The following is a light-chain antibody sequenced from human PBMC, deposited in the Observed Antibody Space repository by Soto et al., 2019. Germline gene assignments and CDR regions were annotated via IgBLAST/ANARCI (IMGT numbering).Light chain of an antibody. V-gene: IGKV1-9*01. CDR1: QGISSY. CDR3: QQLESYPST. CDR2: DAS. Sequence: IQLTQSPSSLSASAGDRVTITCRASQGISSYLGWYQQKPGKAPNLLIYDASTLHSGVPSRFSGGGSGTDFTLTISSLQPEDFATYYCQQLESYPSTFGGGTKVDIK. J-gene: IGKJ4*01.